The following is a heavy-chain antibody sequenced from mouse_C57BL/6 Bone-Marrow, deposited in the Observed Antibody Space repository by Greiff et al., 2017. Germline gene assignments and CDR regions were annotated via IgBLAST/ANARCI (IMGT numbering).Heavy chain of an antibody. D-gene: IGHD1-1*01. CDR1: GYTFTDYY. CDR3: ARSSYYYGSYWNFDV. Sequence: QVQLQQSGAELVKPGASVKISCKASGYTFTDYYINWVKQRPGQGLEWIGKIGPGGGSIYYNEKFKGKATMPADKSSSTAYMQLSRLTSEDSAGYFWARSSYYYGSYWNFDVWGTGTTVTVSS. J-gene: IGHJ1*03. V-gene: IGHV1-77*01. CDR2: IGPGGGSI.